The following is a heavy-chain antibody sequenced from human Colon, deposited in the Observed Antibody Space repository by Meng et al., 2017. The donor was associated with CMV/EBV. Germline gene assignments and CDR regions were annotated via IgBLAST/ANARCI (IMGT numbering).Heavy chain of an antibody. Sequence: GSLRLSCTVSNDSISSPYYWGWIRQSPGKGLEWIGSVYHTGSTYYNPSFESRVTISVDTSKNQFSLKLNSVTAADTAVYYCARDIYGSGSYAIVYWGQGTLVTVSS. CDR3: ARDIYGSGSYAIVY. V-gene: IGHV4-38-2*02. CDR2: VYHTGST. J-gene: IGHJ4*02. D-gene: IGHD3-10*01. CDR1: NDSISSPYY.